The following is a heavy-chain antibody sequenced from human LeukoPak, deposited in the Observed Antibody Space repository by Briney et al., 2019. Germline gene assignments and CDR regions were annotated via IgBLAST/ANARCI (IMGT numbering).Heavy chain of an antibody. CDR1: GYTFTNYG. J-gene: IGHJ6*02. Sequence: ASVKVSCKASGYTFTNYGVSWVRQAPGQGLEWMGWISANNGNTNYGQNFQGRVTMTTDTSTSTTYMELRSLRSDDTVVYFCARDSIYPDYYYYYGMDVWGQGTTVTVSS. CDR2: ISANNGNT. V-gene: IGHV1-18*01. D-gene: IGHD4-11*01. CDR3: ARDSIYPDYYYYYGMDV.